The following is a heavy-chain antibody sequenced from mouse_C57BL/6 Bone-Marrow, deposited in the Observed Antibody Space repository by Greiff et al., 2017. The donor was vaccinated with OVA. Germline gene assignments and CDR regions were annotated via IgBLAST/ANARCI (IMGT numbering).Heavy chain of an antibody. CDR2: IDPNSGGT. J-gene: IGHJ4*01. V-gene: IGHV1-72*01. Sequence: QVQLQQPGAELVKPGASVRLSCKASGYTFTSYWMHWVKQRPGRGLEWIGRIDPNSGGTNYNEKFKSKATLTVDKSSSTAYMQLSSLPSEDSAVYECGGGGELGTGYWGQGTTGTVAT. CDR1: GYTFTSYW. CDR3: GGGGELGTGY. D-gene: IGHD4-1*01.